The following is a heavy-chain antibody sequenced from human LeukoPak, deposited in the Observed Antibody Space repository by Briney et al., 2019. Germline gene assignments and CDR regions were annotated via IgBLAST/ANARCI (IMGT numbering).Heavy chain of an antibody. D-gene: IGHD6-13*01. CDR1: GFTFSSYA. Sequence: GRSLRLSCAASGFTFSSYAMHWVRQAPGKGLEWVTVISYDGSNKYYADSVKGRFTIYRDNSKNTMYLQMNSLRAEDTAVYYCARDSRSSLDYWGQGTLVTVSS. V-gene: IGHV3-30*01. J-gene: IGHJ4*02. CDR3: ARDSRSSLDY. CDR2: ISYDGSNK.